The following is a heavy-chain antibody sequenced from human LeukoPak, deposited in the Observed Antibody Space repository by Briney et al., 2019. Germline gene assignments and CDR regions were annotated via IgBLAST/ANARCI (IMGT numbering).Heavy chain of an antibody. CDR2: IYTSGST. V-gene: IGHV4-61*02. J-gene: IGHJ6*03. CDR3: ARARTTMVRGVITSPNYYYYYMDV. Sequence: SQTLSLTCTVSGNSISSGDNYWSWIRQPAGKGLEWIGRIYTSGSTNYNPSLKSRVTMSVDTSKNQFSLKLSSVTAADTAVYYCARARTTMVRGVITSPNYYYYYMDVWGKGTTVTISS. CDR1: GNSISSGDNY. D-gene: IGHD3-10*01.